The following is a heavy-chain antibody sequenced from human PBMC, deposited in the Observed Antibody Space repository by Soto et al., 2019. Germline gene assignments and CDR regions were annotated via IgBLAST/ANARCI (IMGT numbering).Heavy chain of an antibody. V-gene: IGHV4-39*01. J-gene: IGHJ4*02. Sequence: PSETLSLTCTVSGGSISSSSYYWGWIRQPPGKGLEWIGSIYYSGSTYYNPSLKSRVTISVDTSKNQFSLKLSSVTAADTAVYYCARQAIYSNYPLGYYFDYWGQGTLVTVSS. CDR2: IYYSGST. CDR1: GGSISSSSYY. D-gene: IGHD4-4*01. CDR3: ARQAIYSNYPLGYYFDY.